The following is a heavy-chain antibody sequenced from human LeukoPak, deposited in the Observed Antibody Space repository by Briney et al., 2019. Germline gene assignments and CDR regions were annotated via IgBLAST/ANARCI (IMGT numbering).Heavy chain of an antibody. CDR3: AKSKSGDCSGGSCSFEY. CDR2: ISESGRST. J-gene: IGHJ4*02. V-gene: IGHV3-23*01. CDR1: GFTFSSYA. D-gene: IGHD2-15*01. Sequence: GGSLRLSCAASGFTFSSYAMSWVRQAPGKGLEGVSSISESGRSTYHADSVKGRFTISRDNSKNTLYLQMNSLRADDTAVYYCAKSKSGDCSGGSCSFEYWGQGTLVTVSS.